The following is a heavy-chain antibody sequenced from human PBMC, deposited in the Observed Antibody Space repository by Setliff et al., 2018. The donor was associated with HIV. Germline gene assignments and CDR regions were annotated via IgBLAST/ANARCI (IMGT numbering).Heavy chain of an antibody. CDR3: ARGWGWQDSYYYGMDV. Sequence: ASVKVSCKASGYTFTSYYMHWVRQAPGQGREWMGVINPGGGSTTYAQKFQGRVTMTRDTSTSTVYMELSSLRSQDTAMYDCARGWGWQDSYYYGMDVWGQGTTGNVSS. J-gene: IGHJ6*02. V-gene: IGHV1-46*01. CDR2: INPGGGST. D-gene: IGHD3-16*01. CDR1: GYTFTSYY.